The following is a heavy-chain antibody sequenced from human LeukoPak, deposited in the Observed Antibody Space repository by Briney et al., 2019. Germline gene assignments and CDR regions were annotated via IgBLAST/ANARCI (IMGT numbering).Heavy chain of an antibody. CDR3: ASYDGYYFDY. V-gene: IGHV4-34*01. CDR2: IYHSGST. J-gene: IGHJ4*02. D-gene: IGHD3-3*01. CDR1: GGSFSGYY. Sequence: KPSETLSLTCAVYGGSFSGYYWSWIRQPPGKGLEWIGEIYHSGSTYYNPSLKSRVTISVDTSKNQFSLKLSSVTAADTAVYYCASYDGYYFDYWGQGTLVTVSS.